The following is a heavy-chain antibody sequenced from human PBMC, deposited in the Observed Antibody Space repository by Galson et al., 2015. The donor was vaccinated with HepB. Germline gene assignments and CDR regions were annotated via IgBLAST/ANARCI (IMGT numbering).Heavy chain of an antibody. CDR2: IKSKTDGGTT. V-gene: IGHV3-15*01. CDR3: TTRIAAAGIWFDP. D-gene: IGHD6-13*01. Sequence: LRLSCAASGFTFSNAWMSWVRQAPGKGLEWVGRIKSKTDGGTTDYAAPVKGRFTISRDDSKNTLYLQMNSLKTEDTAVYYCTTRIAAAGIWFDPWGQGTLVTVSS. CDR1: GFTFSNAW. J-gene: IGHJ5*02.